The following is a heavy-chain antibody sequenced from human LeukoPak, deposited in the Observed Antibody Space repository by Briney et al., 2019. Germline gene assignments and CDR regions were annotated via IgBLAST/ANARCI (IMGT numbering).Heavy chain of an antibody. Sequence: WGSLRLSCAASGFTFSSYAMHWVRQPPGKGLEWVSYISITSKTIKYADSVKGRFTISRDNAKNSLYLQMNSLRDEDTAVYYCARLVGSRSCSGGTCYSDYWGQGTLVTVSS. CDR1: GFTFSSYA. CDR2: ISITSKTI. V-gene: IGHV3-48*02. D-gene: IGHD2-15*01. J-gene: IGHJ4*02. CDR3: ARLVGSRSCSGGTCYSDY.